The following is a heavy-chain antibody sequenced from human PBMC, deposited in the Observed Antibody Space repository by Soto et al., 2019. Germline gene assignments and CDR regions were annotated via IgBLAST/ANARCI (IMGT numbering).Heavy chain of an antibody. Sequence: QVQLVQSGAEVKKPGASVKVSCKASGYTFTSYGISWVRQAPGQGLEWMGWISSYNGNTDYAQNLQGRVTMTTDTSTRTAYMELRSLRSDDTDVYYCAIDPQGPPDRYWGQGTLVTVSS. V-gene: IGHV1-18*01. J-gene: IGHJ4*02. CDR2: ISSYNGNT. CDR1: GYTFTSYG. CDR3: AIDPQGPPDRY.